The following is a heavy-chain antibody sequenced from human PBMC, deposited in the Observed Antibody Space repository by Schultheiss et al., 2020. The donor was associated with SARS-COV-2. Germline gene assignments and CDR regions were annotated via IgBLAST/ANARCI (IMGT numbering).Heavy chain of an antibody. Sequence: GGSLRLSCAASGFTFSSYAMSWVRQAPGKGLEWVSAISGSGGSTYYADSVKGRFTISRDNSKNTLYLQMNSLRAEDTAVYYCARDPPYCSSTSCYLGYYGMDVWGQGTTVTVSS. CDR2: ISGSGGST. CDR1: GFTFSSYA. CDR3: ARDPPYCSSTSCYLGYYGMDV. J-gene: IGHJ6*02. D-gene: IGHD2-2*01. V-gene: IGHV3-23*01.